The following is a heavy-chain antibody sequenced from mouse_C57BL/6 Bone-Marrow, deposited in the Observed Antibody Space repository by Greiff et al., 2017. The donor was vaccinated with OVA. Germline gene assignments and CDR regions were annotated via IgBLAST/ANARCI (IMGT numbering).Heavy chain of an antibody. D-gene: IGHD1-1*01. CDR1: GYTFTSYW. Sequence: QVQLQQPGAELVMPGASVKLSCKASGYTFTSYWMHWVKQRPGQGLEWIGEIDPSNSYTNYNQKFKGKSTLTVDKSSSTAYMQLSSLTSEDSAVYYGARGYGSSYGFAYWGQGTLVTVSA. CDR2: IDPSNSYT. V-gene: IGHV1-69*01. J-gene: IGHJ3*01. CDR3: ARGYGSSYGFAY.